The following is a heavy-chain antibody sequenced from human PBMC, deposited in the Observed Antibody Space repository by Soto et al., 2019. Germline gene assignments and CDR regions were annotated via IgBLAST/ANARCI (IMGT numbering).Heavy chain of an antibody. D-gene: IGHD2-2*01. Sequence: ASVKVSCKASGYSFTSYNMHWLRQAPGQGLEWMGIINTSGGSASYAQKLQGRVTMTTDTSTSTAYMELRSLRSDDTAVYYCARGSYCISTSCYQDNWFDPWGQGTLVTVSS. CDR1: GYSFTSYN. CDR2: INTSGGSA. V-gene: IGHV1-46*01. J-gene: IGHJ5*02. CDR3: ARGSYCISTSCYQDNWFDP.